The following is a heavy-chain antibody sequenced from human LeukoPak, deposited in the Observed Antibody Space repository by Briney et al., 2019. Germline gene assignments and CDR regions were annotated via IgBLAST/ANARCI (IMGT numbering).Heavy chain of an antibody. V-gene: IGHV3-20*04. J-gene: IGHJ4*02. D-gene: IGHD1-26*01. CDR2: INWNGGST. CDR1: GFTFDDYG. CDR3: ARGTSGSYLGGDY. Sequence: SGGSLRLSCAASGFTFDDYGMSWVRQAPGKGLEWVSGINWNGGSTGYADSVKGRFNISRDNAKNSLYLQMNSLRAEDTALYYCARGTSGSYLGGDYWGQGTLVTVSS.